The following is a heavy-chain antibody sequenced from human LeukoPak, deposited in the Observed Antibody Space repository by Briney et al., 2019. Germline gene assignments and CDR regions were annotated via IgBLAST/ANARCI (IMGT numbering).Heavy chain of an antibody. CDR3: ARSELDRYNWNDGYYYYYYMDV. V-gene: IGHV4-4*07. CDR2: IYTSGCT. CDR1: GGSISSYY. Sequence: SETLSLTCTVSGGSISSYYWSWIRQPAGKGLEWIGRIYTSGCTNYNPSLKSRVTMSVDTSKNQFSLKLSSVTAADTAVYYCARSELDRYNWNDGYYYYYYMDVWGKGTTVTVSS. J-gene: IGHJ6*03. D-gene: IGHD1-1*01.